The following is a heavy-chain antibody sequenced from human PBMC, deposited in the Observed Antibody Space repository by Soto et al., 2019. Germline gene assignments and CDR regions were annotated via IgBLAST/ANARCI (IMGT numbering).Heavy chain of an antibody. J-gene: IGHJ5*02. D-gene: IGHD6-19*01. CDR2: IYWDNDK. CDR3: SYSHWLARGRGWFDP. V-gene: IGHV2-5*02. CDR1: GFSLSSGVG. Sequence: QITLRESGPTLVKPTETLTLTCSFSGFSLSSGVGVGWVRQPPGKALEWLAVIYWDNDKRSSLSLKSRLTITKDTSRNQVSLTMTNMDPADTAIYYCSYSHWLARGRGWFDPWGPGILVTVSS.